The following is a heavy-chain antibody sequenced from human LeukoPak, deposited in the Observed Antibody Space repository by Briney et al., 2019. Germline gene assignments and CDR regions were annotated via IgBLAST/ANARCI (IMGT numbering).Heavy chain of an antibody. J-gene: IGHJ4*02. CDR3: ARRPTQFLGEFDY. D-gene: IGHD3-10*01. V-gene: IGHV4-34*01. CDR2: INHSGST. Sequence: SETLSLICAVSGGSFSGYYWSWIRQPPGQALGWSGEINHSGSTSYNPSLTSRVTISVDTSKNQFSLKLSSVTAADTAVYYCARRPTQFLGEFDYWGQGTLVTVSS. CDR1: GGSFSGYY.